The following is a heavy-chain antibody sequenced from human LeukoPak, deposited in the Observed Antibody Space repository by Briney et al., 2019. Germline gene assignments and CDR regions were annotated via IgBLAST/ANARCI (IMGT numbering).Heavy chain of an antibody. Sequence: GGSLRLSCAASGFTFSSYWMHWVRQAPGKGLVWVSRINTDGSSTSYADSVKGRFTISRDNAKNTLYLQMNSLRAEDTALYYCARDLGAYYDSSDNWFDPWGQGTLVTVSS. D-gene: IGHD3-22*01. CDR1: GFTFSSYW. J-gene: IGHJ5*02. V-gene: IGHV3-74*01. CDR3: ARDLGAYYDSSDNWFDP. CDR2: INTDGSST.